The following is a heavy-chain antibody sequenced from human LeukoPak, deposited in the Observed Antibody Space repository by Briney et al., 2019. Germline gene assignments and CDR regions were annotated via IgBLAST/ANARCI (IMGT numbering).Heavy chain of an antibody. CDR2: IYYSGST. D-gene: IGHD1-7*01. CDR1: GGSISSYY. Sequence: SETLSLTCTVSGGSISSYYWSWIRQPPGKGLEWIGYIYYSGSTNYNPSLKSRVTISVDTSKNQFSLKLSSVTAADTAVYYCARDADNWNSLDYFDYWGQGTLVTVSS. J-gene: IGHJ4*02. V-gene: IGHV4-59*12. CDR3: ARDADNWNSLDYFDY.